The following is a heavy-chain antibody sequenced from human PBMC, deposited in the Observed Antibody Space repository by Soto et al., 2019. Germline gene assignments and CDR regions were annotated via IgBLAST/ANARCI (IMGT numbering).Heavy chain of an antibody. CDR3: ASEGVTIFGEGPLGV. D-gene: IGHD3-3*01. J-gene: IGHJ6*02. V-gene: IGHV3-48*02. CDR2: ISSSSSTI. CDR1: GFTFSSYS. Sequence: GGSLRLSCAASGFTFSSYSMNWVRQAPGKGLEWVSYISSSSSTIYYADSVKGRFTISRDNAKNSLYLQMNSLRDEDTAVYYCASEGVTIFGEGPLGVWGQGTTVTVSS.